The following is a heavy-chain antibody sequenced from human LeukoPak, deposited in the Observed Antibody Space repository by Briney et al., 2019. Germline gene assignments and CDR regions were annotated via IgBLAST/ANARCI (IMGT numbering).Heavy chain of an antibody. J-gene: IGHJ6*02. D-gene: IGHD1-1*01. V-gene: IGHV3-64*02. CDR3: ARMATGAAGGALDV. CDR1: GFTLRTYA. CDR2: ISGDGGTI. Sequence: GGSLRLSCAASGFTLRTYAMHWVRQAPGKGLEYVASISGDGGTISYPDSVKGRFAISRDNSKNTVYLQMGRLRTEDMGVYYCARMATGAAGGALDVWGQGTTVIVS.